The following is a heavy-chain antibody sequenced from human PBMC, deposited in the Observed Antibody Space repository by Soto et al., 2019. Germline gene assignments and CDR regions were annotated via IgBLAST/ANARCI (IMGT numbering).Heavy chain of an antibody. Sequence: EMQLVQSGGGLVKPGGSLRLSCVASRFNFSAAWLNWVRQIPGKGLEWVGRIKPIAEGGPTAYAEAEKGRFTISRDDSKNALHPQMDSIKKEASDVYYCTTVPYSSGATWGLGTLVTVSS. CDR3: TTVPYSSGAT. V-gene: IGHV3-15*07. D-gene: IGHD6-25*01. CDR1: RFNFSAAW. CDR2: IKPIAEGGPT. J-gene: IGHJ4*02.